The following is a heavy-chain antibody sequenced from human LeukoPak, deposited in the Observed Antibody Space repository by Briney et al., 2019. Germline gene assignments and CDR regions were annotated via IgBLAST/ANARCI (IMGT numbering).Heavy chain of an antibody. CDR1: GFTFSSYG. CDR2: IRYDGSNK. V-gene: IGHV3-30*02. Sequence: GGSLRLSCAASGFTFSSYGMHWVRQAPGKGLEWVAFIRYDGSNKYYADSVKGRFTISRDNSKNTLYLQMNSLRAEDTAVYYCARDKAPYYDFWSGIMRGAFDIWGQGTMVTVSS. D-gene: IGHD3-3*01. J-gene: IGHJ3*02. CDR3: ARDKAPYYDFWSGIMRGAFDI.